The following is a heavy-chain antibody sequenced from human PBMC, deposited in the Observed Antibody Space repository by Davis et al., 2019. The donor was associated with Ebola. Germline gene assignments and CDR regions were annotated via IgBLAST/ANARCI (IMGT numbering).Heavy chain of an antibody. Sequence: GESLKISCSASGSGFTFSSYGMHWVRQAPGKGLEWAAFISYDGSNEYYADSVKGRFTISRDNAKNTLFLQMNSLRADDTAVYYCARDVGGRAGYWGQGTLVTVSS. CDR3: ARDVGGRAGY. CDR2: ISYDGSNE. V-gene: IGHV3-30*03. CDR1: GSGFTFSSYG. J-gene: IGHJ4*02.